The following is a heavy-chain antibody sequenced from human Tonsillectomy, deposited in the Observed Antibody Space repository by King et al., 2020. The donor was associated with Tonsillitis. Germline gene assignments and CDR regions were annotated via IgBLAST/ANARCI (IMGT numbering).Heavy chain of an antibody. CDR1: GYSISSGYY. J-gene: IGHJ4*02. CDR2: IYHSGST. Sequence: QLQESGPGLVKPSETLSLTCAVSGYSISSGYYWGWIRQPPGKGLEWIGSIYHSGSTYYNPSLKSRVTISVDTSKNQFSLKLMSVTAADTAVYYCARAPPYGQGLDGRNFDYWGQGTLVTVSS. D-gene: IGHD6-19*01. CDR3: ARAPPYGQGLDGRNFDY. V-gene: IGHV4-38-2*01.